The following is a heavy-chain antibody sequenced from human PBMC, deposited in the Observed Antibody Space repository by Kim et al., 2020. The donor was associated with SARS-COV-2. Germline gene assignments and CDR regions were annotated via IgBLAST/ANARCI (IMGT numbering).Heavy chain of an antibody. Sequence: YADSVSGRFTMSRDNGKHMVYLEMSSLGAEDTAVYFCVKGGNYIYNLMDVWGQGTTVTVSS. CDR3: VKGGNYIYNLMDV. D-gene: IGHD1-1*01. J-gene: IGHJ6*02. V-gene: IGHV3-74*01.